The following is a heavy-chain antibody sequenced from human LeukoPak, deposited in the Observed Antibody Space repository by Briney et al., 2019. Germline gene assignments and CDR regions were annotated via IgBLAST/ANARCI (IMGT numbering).Heavy chain of an antibody. Sequence: GGSLRLSCAASGFTFSSYAMHWVRQAPGKGLEWVAVISYGGSNKYYADSVKGRFTISRDNSKNTLYLQMNSLRAEDTAVYYCARGFDSVLRFSHYFDYWGQGTLVTVSS. CDR3: ARGFDSVLRFSHYFDY. V-gene: IGHV3-30-3*01. CDR2: ISYGGSNK. J-gene: IGHJ4*02. CDR1: GFTFSSYA. D-gene: IGHD3-3*01.